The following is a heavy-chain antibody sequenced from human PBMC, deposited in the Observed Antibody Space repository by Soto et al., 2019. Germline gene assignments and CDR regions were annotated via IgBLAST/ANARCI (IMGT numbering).Heavy chain of an antibody. CDR1: RYSFTTYA. D-gene: IGHD1-1*01. CDR3: ARDPGTGAALRAYHFDY. J-gene: IGHJ4*02. CDR2: INAGNGDT. Sequence: GASVKVSWKASRYSFTTYALHWVRQAPGQRLEWMGWINAGNGDTKYSEKFQGRVTITRDTSANTAYMELSSLRSEDTSVYYCARDPGTGAALRAYHFDYWGQGTLVTVSS. V-gene: IGHV1-3*01.